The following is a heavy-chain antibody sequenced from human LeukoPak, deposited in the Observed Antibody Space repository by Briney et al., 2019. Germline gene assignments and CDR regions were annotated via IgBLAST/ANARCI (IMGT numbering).Heavy chain of an antibody. D-gene: IGHD2-21*02. CDR1: GFSFSSYA. CDR2: IWYDGGNK. CDR3: ARGLTQIPRLATGLGH. J-gene: IGHJ4*02. Sequence: GGSLRLPCAASGFSFSSYAMHWVRQAPGKGLEWVAVIWYDGGNKYYADSVKGRFTISRDNSKNTLYLEMNSLRAEDTAVYYCARGLTQIPRLATGLGHWGQGTLVTVSS. V-gene: IGHV3-33*01.